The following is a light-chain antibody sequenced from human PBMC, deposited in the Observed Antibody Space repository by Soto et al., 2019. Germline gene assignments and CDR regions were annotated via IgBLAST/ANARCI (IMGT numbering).Light chain of an antibody. Sequence: EIVLTQSPGTLSVSPGERVTLSCRASQSVDIDLAWYQQKPGQAPRLLIYGASTRATDMPGRFRGSGAGAEFTLTISSLQSEDSAVYYCQQRKVWPPLTFGGGTKVEIK. CDR3: QQRKVWPPLT. J-gene: IGKJ4*01. V-gene: IGKV3D-15*01. CDR2: GAS. CDR1: QSVDID.